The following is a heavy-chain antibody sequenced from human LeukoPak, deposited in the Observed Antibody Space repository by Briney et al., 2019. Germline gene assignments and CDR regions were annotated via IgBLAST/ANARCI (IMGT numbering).Heavy chain of an antibody. CDR2: IYYSGST. V-gene: IGHV4-39*01. J-gene: IGHJ3*02. CDR1: GGSISSSSYY. D-gene: IGHD1-1*01. Sequence: SETLSLTCTVSGGSISSSSYYWGWIRQPPGKGLEWIGSIYYSGSTYYNPSLKSRVTISVDTSKNQFSLKLSSVTAADTAVYYCARQATTTIAFDIWGQGTMVTVSS. CDR3: ARQATTTIAFDI.